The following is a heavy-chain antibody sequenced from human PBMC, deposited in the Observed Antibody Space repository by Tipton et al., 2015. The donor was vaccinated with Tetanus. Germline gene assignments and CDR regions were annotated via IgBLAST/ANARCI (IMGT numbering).Heavy chain of an antibody. D-gene: IGHD3-10*01. J-gene: IGHJ4*02. CDR1: GYSFTGYD. CDR3: ATTFGSGRYFGD. CDR2: MTPKNGDT. Sequence: QVQLVQSGAEVKKPGASVKVSCKASGYSFTGYDINWVRQATGQGLEWMGWMTPKNGDTGYAQNFQGRLTMTRNTSISTAYMELSSLRSEDTAVYYCATTFGSGRYFGDWGQGTQVTVSP. V-gene: IGHV1-8*02.